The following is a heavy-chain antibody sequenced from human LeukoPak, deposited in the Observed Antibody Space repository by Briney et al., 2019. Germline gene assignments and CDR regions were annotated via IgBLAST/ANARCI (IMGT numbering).Heavy chain of an antibody. CDR2: INAGNGNT. Sequence: GASVKDSCKASGYTFTSYAMHWVRQAPGQRLEWMGWINAGNGNTKYSQKFQGRVTITRDTSASTAYMELSSLRSEDTAVYYCARYKDYDFWRARDYYGMDVWGQGTTVTVSS. D-gene: IGHD3-3*01. V-gene: IGHV1-3*01. CDR1: GYTFTSYA. J-gene: IGHJ6*02. CDR3: ARYKDYDFWRARDYYGMDV.